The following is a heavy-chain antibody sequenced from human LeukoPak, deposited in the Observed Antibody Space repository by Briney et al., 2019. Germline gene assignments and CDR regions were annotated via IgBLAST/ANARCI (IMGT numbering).Heavy chain of an antibody. CDR3: ASDLVVPAAMPQYGSGLSHVYDY. D-gene: IGHD2-2*01. Sequence: PGGSLRLSCAASGFTFSSYWMSWVRQAPGKGLEGVAVISYDGSNKYYADSVKGRFTISRDNSKNTLYLQMNSLRAEDTAVYYCASDLVVPAAMPQYGSGLSHVYDYWGQGTLVTVSS. CDR2: ISYDGSNK. J-gene: IGHJ4*02. V-gene: IGHV3-30*03. CDR1: GFTFSSYW.